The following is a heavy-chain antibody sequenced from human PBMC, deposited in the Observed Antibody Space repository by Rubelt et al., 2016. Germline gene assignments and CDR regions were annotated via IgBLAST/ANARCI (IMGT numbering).Heavy chain of an antibody. CDR3: ARSIVMETATPYYFDY. Sequence: GDSVGISCKASGYTFISHYIHWVRQAPGQGLEWMGVINPRSSAADYSQNFQGRVTMTSDTSTSTIHMELNSLRAEDTAVYYCARSIVMETATPYYFDYWGQGTLVTVSS. J-gene: IGHJ4*02. CDR2: INPRSSAA. D-gene: IGHD2-21*02. V-gene: IGHV1-46*01. CDR1: GYTFISHY.